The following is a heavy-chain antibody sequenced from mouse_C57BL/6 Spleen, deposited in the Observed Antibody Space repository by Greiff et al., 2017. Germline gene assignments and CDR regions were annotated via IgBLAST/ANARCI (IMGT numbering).Heavy chain of an antibody. Sequence: EVQLQQSGPVLVKPGASVKMSCKASGYTFTDYYMNWVKQSHGKILEWIGVINPYNGGTSYNQKFKGKATLTVDKSSSTAYMELNSLTSEDSAVYYCARRGITTVVEDWYFDVWGTGTTVTVSS. CDR3: ARRGITTVVEDWYFDV. CDR1: GYTFTDYY. D-gene: IGHD1-1*01. J-gene: IGHJ1*03. CDR2: INPYNGGT. V-gene: IGHV1-19*01.